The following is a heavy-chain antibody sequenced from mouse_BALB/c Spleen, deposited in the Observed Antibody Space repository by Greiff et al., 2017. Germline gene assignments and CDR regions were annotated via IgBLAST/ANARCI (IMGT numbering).Heavy chain of an antibody. V-gene: IGHV5-9-4*01. Sequence: DVQLVESGGGLVKPGGSLKLSCAASGFTFSSYAMSWVRQSPEKRLEWVAEISSGGSYTYYPDTVTGRFTISRDNAKNTLYLEMSSLRSEDTAMYYYESGGATTGFAYWGQGTLVTVSA. D-gene: IGHD3-1*01. CDR1: GFTFSSYA. J-gene: IGHJ3*01. CDR2: ISSGGSYT. CDR3: ESGGATTGFAY.